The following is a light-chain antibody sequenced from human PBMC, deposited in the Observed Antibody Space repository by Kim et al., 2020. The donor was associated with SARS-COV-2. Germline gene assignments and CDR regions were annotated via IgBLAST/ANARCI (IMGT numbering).Light chain of an antibody. CDR1: KLGEKY. CDR3: QAWDSSTVV. CDR2: QDS. V-gene: IGLV3-1*01. J-gene: IGLJ2*01. Sequence: VSPGQTASITCSGDKLGEKYACWYQQKPGQSPVLVIYQDSKRPSGIPERFSGSNSGNTATLTISGTQAMDEADYYCQAWDSSTVVFGGGTQLTVL.